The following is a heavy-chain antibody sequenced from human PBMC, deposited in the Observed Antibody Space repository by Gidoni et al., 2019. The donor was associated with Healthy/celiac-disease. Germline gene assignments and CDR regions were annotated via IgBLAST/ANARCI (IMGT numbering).Heavy chain of an antibody. D-gene: IGHD2-2*01. CDR3: TRAFRVVVVPAALYDY. J-gene: IGHJ4*02. V-gene: IGHV3-49*05. CDR1: GFTCGDYA. CDR2: IRSKAYGGTA. Sequence: EVQLVESGGGLVKPGRSLRLSCTASGFTCGDYAMSWFRQAPGKGLGWVGFIRSKAYGGTAEYAASVKGRFTISRDDSKSIAYLQMNSLKTEDTAVYYCTRAFRVVVVPAALYDYWGQGTLVTVSS.